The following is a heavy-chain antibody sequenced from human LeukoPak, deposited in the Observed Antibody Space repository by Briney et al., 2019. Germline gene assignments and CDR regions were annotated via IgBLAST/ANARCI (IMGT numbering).Heavy chain of an antibody. Sequence: GRSLRLSCAASGFTFSSHGMHWVRQAPGKGLEWVAVISYDRSNKYYADSVKGRFTISRDNSKNTLYLQMNSLRAEDTAVYYCAKGGTGGPKGFLIAAADYFDYWGQGTLVTVSS. CDR3: AKGGTGGPKGFLIAAADYFDY. J-gene: IGHJ4*02. D-gene: IGHD6-13*01. CDR1: GFTFSSHG. V-gene: IGHV3-30*18. CDR2: ISYDRSNK.